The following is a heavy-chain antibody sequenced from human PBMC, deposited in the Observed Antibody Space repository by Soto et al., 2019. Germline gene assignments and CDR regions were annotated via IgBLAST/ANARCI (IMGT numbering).Heavy chain of an antibody. D-gene: IGHD3-10*01. Sequence: GGSLRLSCAASGFTFSSYAMSWVRQAPGKGLEWVSAISGSGGSTYYADSVKGRFTISRDNSKNTLYLQMNSLRAEDTAVYYCSKAPITMVRGVIIYDYGMDVWGQGTTVTVSS. CDR2: ISGSGGST. J-gene: IGHJ6*02. CDR1: GFTFSSYA. V-gene: IGHV3-23*01. CDR3: SKAPITMVRGVIIYDYGMDV.